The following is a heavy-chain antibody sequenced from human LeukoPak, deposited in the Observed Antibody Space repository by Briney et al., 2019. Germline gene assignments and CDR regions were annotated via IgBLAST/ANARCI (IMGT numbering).Heavy chain of an antibody. D-gene: IGHD4-17*01. Sequence: GGSLRLSCAASGFTFSSYAMSWVRQAPGKGLEWVGRIKSETDGGTTDYAAPVKGRFTISRDDSKNTLYLQMNSLRAEDTAVYYCAGMSKDYGDLPFDYWGQGTLVTVSS. V-gene: IGHV3-15*01. CDR1: GFTFSSYA. J-gene: IGHJ4*02. CDR3: AGMSKDYGDLPFDY. CDR2: IKSETDGGTT.